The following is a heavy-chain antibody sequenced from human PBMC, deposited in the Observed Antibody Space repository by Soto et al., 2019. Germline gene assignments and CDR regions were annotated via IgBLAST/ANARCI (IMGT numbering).Heavy chain of an antibody. CDR3: AKAGYCSGGSCHYYGMDV. CDR1: GFTFSNYG. Sequence: QVQLVESGGGVVQPGRSLRLSCAASGFTFSNYGMHWVRQAPGKGLDWVAVISYDGSNNYYADSVKGRFTISRDNSKNTLYLQMNSLRAEDTAVYYCAKAGYCSGGSCHYYGMDVWGQGTTVTVSS. V-gene: IGHV3-30*18. J-gene: IGHJ6*02. CDR2: ISYDGSNN. D-gene: IGHD2-15*01.